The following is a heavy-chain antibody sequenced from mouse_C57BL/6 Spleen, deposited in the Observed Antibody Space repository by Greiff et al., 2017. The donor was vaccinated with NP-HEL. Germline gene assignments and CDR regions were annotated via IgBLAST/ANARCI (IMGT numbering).Heavy chain of an antibody. CDR2: IDPSDSYT. CDR1: GYTFTSYW. D-gene: IGHD2-13*01. Sequence: VQLQQPGAELVMPGASVKLSCKASGYTFTSYWMHWVKQRPGQGLEWIGEIDPSDSYTNSNQKFKGKATLTVDKSSSTAYMQRSSLTYEDAAVYYCARGGDYEYFADWGTGTPVTVSS. CDR3: ARGGDYEYFAD. V-gene: IGHV1-69*01. J-gene: IGHJ1*03.